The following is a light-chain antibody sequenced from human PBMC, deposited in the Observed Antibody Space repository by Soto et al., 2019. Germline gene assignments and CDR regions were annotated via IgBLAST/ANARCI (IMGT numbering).Light chain of an antibody. V-gene: IGLV2-14*01. CDR3: SSYTSSSTRV. CDR2: EVS. CDR1: SSDVGGYNY. Sequence: QSVLTQPASVSGSPGQSITISCTGTSSDVGGYNYVSWHQHHPGKAPKLMIYEVSNRPSGVSDRFSGSKSGDTASLTISGLQAEDEDDYYCSSYTSSSTRVFGTGTKVTVL. J-gene: IGLJ1*01.